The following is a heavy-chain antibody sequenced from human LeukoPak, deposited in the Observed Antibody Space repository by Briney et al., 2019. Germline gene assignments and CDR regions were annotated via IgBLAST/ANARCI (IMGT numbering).Heavy chain of an antibody. CDR3: ARGHGEGSYYYYYMDV. D-gene: IGHD3-10*01. CDR1: GYTFTSYD. CDR2: MNLNSGNT. Sequence: ASVKVSCKASGYTFTSYDINWVRQATGQGLELMGWMNLNSGNTGYAQKFQGRVTITRNTSISTAYMELSSLRSEDTAVYYCARGHGEGSYYYYYMDVWGKGTTVTVSS. J-gene: IGHJ6*03. V-gene: IGHV1-8*03.